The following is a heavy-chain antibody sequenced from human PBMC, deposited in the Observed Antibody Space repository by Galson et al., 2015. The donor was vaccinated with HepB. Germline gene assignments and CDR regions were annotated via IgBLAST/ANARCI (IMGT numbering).Heavy chain of an antibody. CDR2: ISDSGDST. J-gene: IGHJ3*01. Sequence: SLRLSCAAPGFTFSSYSMSWVRQAPGKGLEWVSVISDSGDSTHYADSVKGRFTISRDNSKKMLSLQMNGLRAEDTAIYYCVKEGYCTTASCRNDAIDFWGQGTMVIVSS. CDR3: VKEGYCTTASCRNDAIDF. CDR1: GFTFSSYS. V-gene: IGHV3-23*01. D-gene: IGHD2-2*01.